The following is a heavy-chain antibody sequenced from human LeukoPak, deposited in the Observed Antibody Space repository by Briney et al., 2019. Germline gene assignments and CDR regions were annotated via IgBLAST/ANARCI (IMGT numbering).Heavy chain of an antibody. V-gene: IGHV4-59*08. CDR2: IYYSGST. CDR3: ARRSGNAIDY. D-gene: IGHD1-1*01. Sequence: ASETLSLTCTVSGGSISSYYWSWIRQPPGKGLEWIGYIYYSGSTNYNPSLKSRVTISVDTSKNQFSLKLSSVTAADTAVYYCARRSGNAIDYWGQGTLVTVSS. CDR1: GGSISSYY. J-gene: IGHJ4*02.